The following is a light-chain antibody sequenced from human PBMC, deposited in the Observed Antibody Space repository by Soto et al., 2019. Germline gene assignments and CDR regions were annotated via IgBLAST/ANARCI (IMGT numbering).Light chain of an antibody. J-gene: IGLJ3*02. CDR1: SGHSSFS. CDR3: QTWATGIKV. Sequence: QPVLTQSPSASASLGASVNLTCTLSSGHSSFSIAWHQQQPDKGPRYLMKLDNDGSHIKGDGIPDRFSGSRSGAERYLTISSLQSEDEADYYCQTWATGIKVFGGGTKVTVL. CDR2: LDNDGSH. V-gene: IGLV4-69*01.